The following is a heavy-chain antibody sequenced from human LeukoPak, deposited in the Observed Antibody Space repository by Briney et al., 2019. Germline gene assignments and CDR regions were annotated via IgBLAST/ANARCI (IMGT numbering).Heavy chain of an antibody. CDR3: ARGSLDYGDYRFDY. J-gene: IGHJ4*02. CDR1: GGSFSGYY. Sequence: SETLSLTCAVYGGSFSGYYWSWIRQPPGKGLEWIGEINHSGSTNYNPSLKSRVTISVDTSKNQFSLKLSSVTAADTAVYYCARGSLDYGDYRFDYWGQGTLVTVSS. V-gene: IGHV4-34*01. CDR2: INHSGST. D-gene: IGHD4-17*01.